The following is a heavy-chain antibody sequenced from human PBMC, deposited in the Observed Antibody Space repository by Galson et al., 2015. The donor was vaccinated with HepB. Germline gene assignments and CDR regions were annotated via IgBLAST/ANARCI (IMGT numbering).Heavy chain of an antibody. J-gene: IGHJ4*02. CDR3: ARSLYGGNSGDY. V-gene: IGHV4-31*03. CDR2: IYHSGST. CDR1: GGSISSGGYY. Sequence: LTCTVSGGSISSGGYYWSWIRQHPGKGLEWIGYIYHSGSTYYNPSLKSRVTISVDTSKNQFSLKLSSVTAADTAVYYCARSLYGGNSGDYWGQGTLVTVSS. D-gene: IGHD4-23*01.